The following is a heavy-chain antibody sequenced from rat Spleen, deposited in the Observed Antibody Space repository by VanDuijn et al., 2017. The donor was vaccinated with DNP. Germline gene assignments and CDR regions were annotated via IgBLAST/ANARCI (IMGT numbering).Heavy chain of an antibody. Sequence: EVQLVESGGGLVQSGRSLKLSCAASGFTFSNYDMVWVRQAPTKGLEWVASISPSGGTTYYRDSVKGRFTISRDNAKSTLYLQMDSLRSEDTATYYCTTFEGRNAWGQGTSVTVSS. V-gene: IGHV5-27*01. CDR1: GFTFSNYD. CDR2: ISPSGGTT. D-gene: IGHD1-11*01. CDR3: TTFEGRNA. J-gene: IGHJ4*01.